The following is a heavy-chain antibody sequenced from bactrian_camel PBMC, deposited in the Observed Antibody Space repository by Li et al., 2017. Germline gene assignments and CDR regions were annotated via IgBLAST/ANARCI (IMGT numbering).Heavy chain of an antibody. V-gene: IGHV3S6*01. D-gene: IGHD3*01. J-gene: IGHJ6*01. CDR1: GFTFSGYW. CDR2: IFSVGNKT. CDR3: ARGEPASFGY. Sequence: HVQLVESGGGLVQPGGSLRLSCVGSGFTFSGYWMHWVRQAPGKGLEWVSSIFSVGNKTYYADAYSDSAKGRFTISRDNAKNTVYLQMNSLKSEDTALYYCARGEPASFGYWGQG.